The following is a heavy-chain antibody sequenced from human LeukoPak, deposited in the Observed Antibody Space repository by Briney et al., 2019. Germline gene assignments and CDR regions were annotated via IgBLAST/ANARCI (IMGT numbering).Heavy chain of an antibody. J-gene: IGHJ4*02. D-gene: IGHD6-13*01. V-gene: IGHV1-2*02. Sequence: ASVKVSCKASGYTFTDYYMHWVRQAPGQGLEWMGWINPNSGGTHYAQKFQGRVTMTRDTSISTAYMELSSLRSDDTAVYYCGRLSGSWPLSPIDYWGQGTLATVSS. CDR3: GRLSGSWPLSPIDY. CDR2: INPNSGGT. CDR1: GYTFTDYY.